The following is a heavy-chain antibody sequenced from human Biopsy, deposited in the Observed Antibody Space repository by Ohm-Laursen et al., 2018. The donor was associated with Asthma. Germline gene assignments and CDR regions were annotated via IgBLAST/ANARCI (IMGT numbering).Heavy chain of an antibody. J-gene: IGHJ3*01. D-gene: IGHD3-9*01. Sequence: ATVKISCKASGYNFISFAIHWVRQAPGQRLEWMGWVNTGNGDTKYSQKFQGRVTITRDTSASTAYMELRSLRSEDTATYYCARTYYDFLTGQVKDVFGVWGQGTMGTGSA. CDR1: GYNFISFA. CDR2: VNTGNGDT. CDR3: ARTYYDFLTGQVKDVFGV. V-gene: IGHV1-3*04.